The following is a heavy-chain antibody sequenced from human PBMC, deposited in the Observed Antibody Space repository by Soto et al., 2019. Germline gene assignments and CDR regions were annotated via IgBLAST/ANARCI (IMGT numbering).Heavy chain of an antibody. Sequence: GGSLRLSCAASGFTFSSYAMSWVRQAPGKGLEWVSAISGSGGSTYYADSVKGRFTISRDNSKNTLYLQMNSLRAEDTAVYYCAKELLPDWNYLWDLDYWGQGTLVTVSS. D-gene: IGHD1-7*01. V-gene: IGHV3-23*01. CDR2: ISGSGGST. J-gene: IGHJ4*02. CDR1: GFTFSSYA. CDR3: AKELLPDWNYLWDLDY.